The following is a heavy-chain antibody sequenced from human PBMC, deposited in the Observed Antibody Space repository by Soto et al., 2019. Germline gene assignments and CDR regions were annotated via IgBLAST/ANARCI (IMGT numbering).Heavy chain of an antibody. Sequence: SGPTLVNPTQTLTLTCTFSGFSLSTSGVGVGWIRQPPGKALEWLALIYWDDDKRCSPSLKSRLTITKDTSKNQVVLTMTNMDPVDTATYYCAHRPGWDTSSWLDYWGQGTLVTVSS. V-gene: IGHV2-5*02. CDR3: AHRPGWDTSSWLDY. CDR1: GFSLSTSGVG. D-gene: IGHD6-13*01. J-gene: IGHJ4*02. CDR2: IYWDDDK.